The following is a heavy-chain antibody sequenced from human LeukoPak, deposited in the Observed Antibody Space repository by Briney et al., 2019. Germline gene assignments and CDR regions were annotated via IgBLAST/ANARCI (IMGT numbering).Heavy chain of an antibody. CDR2: ISAYNGNT. CDR1: GYTFTRYG. V-gene: IGHV1-18*01. J-gene: IGHJ6*02. CDR3: ARGSSDYDFWSGLFISRLSPNSMDV. D-gene: IGHD3-3*01. Sequence: ASVKVSCKASGYTFTRYGISWVRQAPGQGLEWMGWISAYNGNTNYAQKLQGRVTMTTDTSTSTAYMELRSLRSDDTAVYYCARGSSDYDFWSGLFISRLSPNSMDVWGQGTTVTVSS.